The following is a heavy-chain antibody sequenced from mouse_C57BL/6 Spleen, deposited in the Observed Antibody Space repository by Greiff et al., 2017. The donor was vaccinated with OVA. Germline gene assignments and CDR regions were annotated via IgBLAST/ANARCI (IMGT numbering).Heavy chain of an antibody. CDR1: GYTFTSYD. CDR2: IYPRDGST. V-gene: IGHV1-85*01. J-gene: IGHJ4*01. D-gene: IGHD1-1*01. Sequence: VKLMESGPELVKPGASVKLSCKASGYTFTSYDINWVKQRPGQGLEWIGWIYPRDGSTKYNEKFKGKATLTVDTSSSTAYMELHSLTSEDSAVYFCARCGTTVVEAMDYWGQGTSVTVSS. CDR3: ARCGTTVVEAMDY.